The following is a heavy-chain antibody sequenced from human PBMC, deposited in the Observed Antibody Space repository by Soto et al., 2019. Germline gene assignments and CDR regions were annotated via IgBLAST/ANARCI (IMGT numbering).Heavy chain of an antibody. D-gene: IGHD3-22*01. CDR2: INPSGGST. V-gene: IGHV1-46*01. CDR1: GYTFTSYY. CDR3: ARDGAHYDISGLPDY. Sequence: GASVKVSCKASGYTFTSYYMHWVRQAPGQGLEWMGIINPSGGSTSYAQKFQGRVTMTTDTSTSTVYMDLSSLRSEDTAVYYCARDGAHYDISGLPDYWGQGTLVTVSS. J-gene: IGHJ4*02.